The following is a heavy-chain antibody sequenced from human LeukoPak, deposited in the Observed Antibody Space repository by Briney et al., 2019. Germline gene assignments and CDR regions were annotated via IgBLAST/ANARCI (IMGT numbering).Heavy chain of an antibody. J-gene: IGHJ4*02. CDR2: IYYSGNT. Sequence: SQTLSLTCTVSGTSISSGAYSCSWVRQHPGKGLEWIAYIYYSGNTYYNPSLKRRVTISVDTSKNQFSLKLSSVTVADTAVYYCARTITIFGALGYFVYWGQGTLVTVSS. D-gene: IGHD3-3*01. CDR1: GTSISSGAYS. V-gene: IGHV4-31*03. CDR3: ARTITIFGALGYFVY.